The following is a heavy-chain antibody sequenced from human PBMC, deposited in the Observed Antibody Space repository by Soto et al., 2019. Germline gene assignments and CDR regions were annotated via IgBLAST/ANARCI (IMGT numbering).Heavy chain of an antibody. D-gene: IGHD4-17*01. CDR1: GGTFSSYA. Sequence: SVKVSCKGSGGTFSSYAISWLRQAPGQVLEWMGGIIPIFGTANYAQKFQGRVTITADESTSTAYMELSSLRSEDTAVYYCARGGVYGDYVTIDLRPKFTFDIWGQGTMVTVSS. CDR2: IIPIFGTA. J-gene: IGHJ3*02. CDR3: ARGGVYGDYVTIDLRPKFTFDI. V-gene: IGHV1-69*13.